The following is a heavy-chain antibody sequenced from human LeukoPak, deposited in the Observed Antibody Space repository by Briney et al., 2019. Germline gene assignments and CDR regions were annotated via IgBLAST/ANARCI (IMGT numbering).Heavy chain of an antibody. CDR2: IWYDGSNK. D-gene: IGHD3-10*02. CDR3: ARGGGVRGVNYFDY. J-gene: IGHJ4*02. V-gene: IGHV3-33*01. CDR1: GFTFSSYG. Sequence: GRSLRLSYAASGFTFSSYGMHWVRQAPGKGLEWVAVIWYDGSNKYYADSVKGRFTISRDNSKNTLYLQMNSLRAEDTAVYYCARGGGVRGVNYFDYWGQGTLVTVSS.